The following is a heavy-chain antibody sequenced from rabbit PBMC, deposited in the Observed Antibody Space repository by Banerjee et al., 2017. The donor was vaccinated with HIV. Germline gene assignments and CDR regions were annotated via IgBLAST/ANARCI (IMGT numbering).Heavy chain of an antibody. CDR2: IATSSGST. Sequence: QSLEESGGGLVKPGGTLTLTCKASGIDFSSGAMCWVRQAPGKGLELIACIATSSGSTWYASWAKGRFTISKTSSTTVTLQMTSLTAADTATYFCARDGGSSVYTQYYFNLWGPGTLVTVS. D-gene: IGHD8-1*01. V-gene: IGHV1S40*01. CDR1: GIDFSSGA. CDR3: ARDGGSSVYTQYYFNL. J-gene: IGHJ4*01.